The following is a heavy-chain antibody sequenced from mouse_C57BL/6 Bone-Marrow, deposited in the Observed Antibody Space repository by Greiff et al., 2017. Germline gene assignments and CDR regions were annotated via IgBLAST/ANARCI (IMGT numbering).Heavy chain of an antibody. D-gene: IGHD2-5*01. Sequence: VQVVESGAELVRPGASVKLSCKASGYTFTDYYINWVKQRPGQGLEWIARIYPGSGNTYYNEKFKGKATLTAEKSSSTAYMQLSSLTSEDSAVYFCARTRNYSNLFAYWGQGTLVTVSA. CDR2: IYPGSGNT. CDR1: GYTFTDYY. CDR3: ARTRNYSNLFAY. V-gene: IGHV1-76*01. J-gene: IGHJ3*01.